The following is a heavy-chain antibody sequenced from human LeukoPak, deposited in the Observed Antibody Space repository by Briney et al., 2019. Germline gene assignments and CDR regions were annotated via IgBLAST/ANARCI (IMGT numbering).Heavy chain of an antibody. Sequence: SETLSLTCAVSGGSISRSNWWSWVRQPPGKGLEWIGEIYHSGSTNYNTSLKSRVTISVDKSKNQFYLKLSSVTAADTAVYYCARDRPCGSGSCWGQGTLVTVSS. CDR3: ARDRPCGSGSC. V-gene: IGHV4-4*02. CDR1: GGSISRSNW. D-gene: IGHD3-10*01. CDR2: IYHSGST. J-gene: IGHJ4*02.